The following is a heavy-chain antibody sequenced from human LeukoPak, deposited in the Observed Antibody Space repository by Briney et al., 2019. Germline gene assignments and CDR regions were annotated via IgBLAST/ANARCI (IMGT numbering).Heavy chain of an antibody. CDR3: ARVPPPLDYDSGSYGDFDY. D-gene: IGHD3-10*01. CDR2: INPSGSST. CDR1: GYTFTGYY. V-gene: IGHV1-46*01. Sequence: ASVKVSCKASGYTFTGYYMHWVRQAPGQGLEWMGIINPSGSSTSYAQKFQGRVTMTRDMSTSTVYMELSSLRSEDTAVYYCARVPPPLDYDSGSYGDFDYWGQGTLVTVSS. J-gene: IGHJ4*02.